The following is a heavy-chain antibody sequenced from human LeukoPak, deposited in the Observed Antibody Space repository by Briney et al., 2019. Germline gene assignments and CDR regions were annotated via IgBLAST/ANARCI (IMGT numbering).Heavy chain of an antibody. CDR1: GFTFSNYD. J-gene: IGHJ4*02. CDR3: AREPFWSFDY. Sequence: GGSLRLSCTASGFTFSNYDMHWVRQAPGKGLEWVANIKQDGSEKYYVDSVKGRFTISRDNAKNSLYLQMNSLRAEDTAVYYCAREPFWSFDYWGQGTLVTVSS. D-gene: IGHD2/OR15-2a*01. CDR2: IKQDGSEK. V-gene: IGHV3-7*03.